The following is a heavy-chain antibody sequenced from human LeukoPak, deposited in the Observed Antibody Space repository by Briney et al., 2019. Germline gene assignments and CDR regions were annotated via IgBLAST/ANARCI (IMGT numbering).Heavy chain of an antibody. D-gene: IGHD3-10*01. Sequence: GGSLRLSCAASGFTFSSYWVSWVRQAPGKGLEWVANIKQDGSEKYYVDSVKGRFTISRDNAKNSLYLQMNSLRAEDTAVYYCARQYGSGSYCVYWGQGTLVTVSS. V-gene: IGHV3-7*01. J-gene: IGHJ4*02. CDR2: IKQDGSEK. CDR3: ARQYGSGSYCVY. CDR1: GFTFSSYW.